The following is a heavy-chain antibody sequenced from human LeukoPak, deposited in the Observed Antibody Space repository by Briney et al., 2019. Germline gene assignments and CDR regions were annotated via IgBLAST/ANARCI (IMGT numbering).Heavy chain of an antibody. J-gene: IGHJ4*02. V-gene: IGHV3-73*01. Sequence: GGSLRLSCAASGFAFSDSAMNWVRQASGKGLEWVGHIRGKTNSYATAYAESVRGRFTISRDDSKNTAHLQMNSLKTEDTAVYYCTGGSGWYSPDYWGQGTLVTVSS. D-gene: IGHD6-19*01. CDR3: TGGSGWYSPDY. CDR2: IRGKTNSYAT. CDR1: GFAFSDSA.